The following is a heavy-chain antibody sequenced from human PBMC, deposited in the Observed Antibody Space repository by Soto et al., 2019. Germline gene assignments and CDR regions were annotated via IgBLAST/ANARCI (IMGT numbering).Heavy chain of an antibody. Sequence: GGSLRLSCVASGFTFSSYAMSWVRQAPGQRLEWVATFSGGRDTTWHADSVKGRFTISRDNAKNTLYLQMNSLRAEDTAIYYCARDRDGNYNFDFWGQGTLVTVSS. CDR1: GFTFSSYA. J-gene: IGHJ4*02. V-gene: IGHV3-23*01. CDR3: ARDRDGNYNFDF. D-gene: IGHD1-7*01. CDR2: FSGGRDTT.